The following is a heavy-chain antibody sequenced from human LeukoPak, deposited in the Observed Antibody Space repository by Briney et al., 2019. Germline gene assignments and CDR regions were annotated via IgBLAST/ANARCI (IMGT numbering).Heavy chain of an antibody. V-gene: IGHV3-21*01. CDR3: AREGGSDSWGLGNFYYYYMDV. CDR2: IDSGSSFI. Sequence: GGSLRLSCAASGFSFSAHSMNWVRQAPGKGLESVASIDSGSSFIYYSDSVKGRFTISRDNAKDSLYLQMNRLRAEDTAVYYCAREGGSDSWGLGNFYYYYMDVWGTGTTVTVSS. CDR1: GFSFSAHS. D-gene: IGHD5-12*01. J-gene: IGHJ6*03.